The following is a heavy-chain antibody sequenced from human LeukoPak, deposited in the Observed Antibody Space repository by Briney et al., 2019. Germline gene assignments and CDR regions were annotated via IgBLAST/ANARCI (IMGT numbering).Heavy chain of an antibody. J-gene: IGHJ6*04. CDR1: GYSISSGYY. V-gene: IGHV4-38-2*02. Sequence: SETLSLTCAVSGYSISSGYYWGWIRQPPGKGLEWIGSIYQSGSTYYNPSLKSRVTISVDRSKNQFSLKLSSVTAADTAVYYCARDKVRYCSGGSCYYYGMDVWGKGTTVTVSS. CDR2: IYQSGST. CDR3: ARDKVRYCSGGSCYYYGMDV. D-gene: IGHD2-15*01.